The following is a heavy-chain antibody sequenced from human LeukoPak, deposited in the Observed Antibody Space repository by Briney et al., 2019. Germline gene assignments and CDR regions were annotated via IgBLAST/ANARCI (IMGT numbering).Heavy chain of an antibody. Sequence: PSETLSLTCTVSGGSISSYYWSRIRQPPGKGLEWIGYIYYSGSTNYNPSLKSRVTISVDTSKNQFSLKLSSVTAADTAVYYCARNYYGSGSPFDYWGQGTLVTVSS. V-gene: IGHV4-59*01. J-gene: IGHJ4*02. CDR2: IYYSGST. CDR3: ARNYYGSGSPFDY. D-gene: IGHD3-10*01. CDR1: GGSISSYY.